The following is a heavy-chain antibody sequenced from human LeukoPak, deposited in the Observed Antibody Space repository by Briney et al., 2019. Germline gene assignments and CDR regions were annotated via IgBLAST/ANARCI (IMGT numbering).Heavy chain of an antibody. CDR3: ATDRGWRTSGYYLYYFEY. Sequence: GGSLRLSCAASGFIFTNYFMRWVRQAPGKGLEWVASIKHDGSEKYYVDSVRGRFTISRDNTMNSLYLQMSSLRAEDTAVYYCATDRGWRTSGYYLYYFEYWGQGTLVTFSS. J-gene: IGHJ4*02. D-gene: IGHD3-3*01. CDR2: IKHDGSEK. V-gene: IGHV3-7*01. CDR1: GFIFTNYF.